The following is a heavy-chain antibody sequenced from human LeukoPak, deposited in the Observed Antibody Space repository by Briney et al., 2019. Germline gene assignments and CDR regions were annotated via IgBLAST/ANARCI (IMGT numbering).Heavy chain of an antibody. D-gene: IGHD6-13*01. J-gene: IGHJ4*02. Sequence: ASVKVSCKASGGTFSSYTISWVRQAPGQGLELMGRIIPILGIANYAQKFQGRVTITADKSTSTAYMELSSLRSEDTAVYYCATGRGIAAAGTTTLFDYWGQGTLVTVSS. CDR3: ATGRGIAAAGTTTLFDY. CDR1: GGTFSSYT. CDR2: IIPILGIA. V-gene: IGHV1-69*02.